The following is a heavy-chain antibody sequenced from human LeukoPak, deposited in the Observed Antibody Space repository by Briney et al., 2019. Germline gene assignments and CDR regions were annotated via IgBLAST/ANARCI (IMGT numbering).Heavy chain of an antibody. CDR2: ISYDGSNK. CDR1: GFTFSSYA. D-gene: IGHD6-6*01. CDR3: ARDRQGFDP. V-gene: IGHV3-30-3*01. Sequence: GGSLRLSCAASGFTFSSYAMHWVRQAPGKGLEWVAVISYDGSNKYYADSVKGRFTISRDNAKNSLYLQMNSLRAEDTAVYYCARDRQGFDPWGQGTLVTVSS. J-gene: IGHJ5*02.